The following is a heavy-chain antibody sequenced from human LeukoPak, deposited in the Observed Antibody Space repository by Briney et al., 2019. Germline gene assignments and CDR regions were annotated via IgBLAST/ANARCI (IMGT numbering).Heavy chain of an antibody. V-gene: IGHV1-2*02. CDR3: ARAAIAVAGDYHYHYMDV. CDR2: ISPSSGDT. Sequence: ASVKVSCKASGYTFTGHYMHWVRQAPGQGLEGMGWISPSSGDTDYSQRFQGRVTMTRDTSISTAYMELSRLRSDDTAVYYCARAAIAVAGDYHYHYMDVWGKGTTVTVSS. CDR1: GYTFTGHY. D-gene: IGHD6-19*01. J-gene: IGHJ6*03.